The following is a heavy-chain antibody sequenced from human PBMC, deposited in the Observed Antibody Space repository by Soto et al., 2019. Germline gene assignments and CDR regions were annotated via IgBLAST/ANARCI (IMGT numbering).Heavy chain of an antibody. V-gene: IGHV1-46*01. D-gene: IGHD3-10*01. CDR1: GYTFTSNY. Sequence: ASVKVSCKASGYTFTSNYMHCVRQAPGKGLEWMGFINPSGGSTIYAQKFQGRVTMTEDTSTDTAYMELSSLRSEDTAVYYCATGRGAMVRGDPEGRNYYYYYYGMDVWGQGTTVTVSS. CDR3: ATGRGAMVRGDPEGRNYYYYYYGMDV. CDR2: INPSGGST. J-gene: IGHJ6*02.